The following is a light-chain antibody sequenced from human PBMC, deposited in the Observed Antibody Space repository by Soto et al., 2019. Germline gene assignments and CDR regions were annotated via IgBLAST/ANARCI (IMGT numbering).Light chain of an antibody. V-gene: IGLV2-8*01. CDR3: TSYVGSNIWV. Sequence: QSALTQPPSAPGSPGQSVTISCTGTSSDVGAYKYVSWYQQYPGKAPKLMIYEVSKRPSGVPDRFSGSKSGNTDSLTVSGLQAEDEADYYCTSYVGSNIWVFGGGTKLTVL. CDR1: SSDVGAYKY. J-gene: IGLJ3*02. CDR2: EVS.